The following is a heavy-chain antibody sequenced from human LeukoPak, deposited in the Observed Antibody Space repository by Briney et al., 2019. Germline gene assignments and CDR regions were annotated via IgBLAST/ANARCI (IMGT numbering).Heavy chain of an antibody. J-gene: IGHJ4*02. CDR1: GFIFNNYA. CDR3: AKDQRFGDLDDY. D-gene: IGHD3-10*01. V-gene: IGHV3-23*01. CDR2: ISGTGVTA. Sequence: GGSLRLSCAASGFIFNNYAMSWLRQAPGKGLEWVSSISGTGVTAYYADSVKGRFAISRDNSKNTLYLQMSGLRAEDTALYYCAKDQRFGDLDDYRGQGTLVTVSS.